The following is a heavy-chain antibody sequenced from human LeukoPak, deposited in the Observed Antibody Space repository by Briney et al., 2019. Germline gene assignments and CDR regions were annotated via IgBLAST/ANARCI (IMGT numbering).Heavy chain of an antibody. D-gene: IGHD6-13*01. J-gene: IGHJ4*02. CDR3: ARRGQQLIYFDS. V-gene: IGHV3-21*01. Sequence: PGGSLRLSCAASGFTFSIYSMNWVRQAPGKGLEWVSSISGSSSYIYYADSVRGRFTISRDNAKNSLYLQMNSLRAEDTAVYYCARRGQQLIYFDSWGQGTLVTVSS. CDR2: ISGSSSYI. CDR1: GFTFSIYS.